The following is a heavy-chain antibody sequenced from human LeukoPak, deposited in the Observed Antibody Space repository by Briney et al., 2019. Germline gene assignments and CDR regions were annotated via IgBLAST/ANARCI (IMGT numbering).Heavy chain of an antibody. V-gene: IGHV3-11*01. Sequence: GGSLRLSCAASGFTFSDYYMSRIRQAPGKGLEWVSYISSSGSTMYYADSVKGRFTISRDNAKNSLHLQMNSLRVEDTAVYYCASKIPGYSSGWYWYFDLWGRGTLVTVSS. D-gene: IGHD6-19*01. CDR2: ISSSGSTM. J-gene: IGHJ2*01. CDR1: GFTFSDYY. CDR3: ASKIPGYSSGWYWYFDL.